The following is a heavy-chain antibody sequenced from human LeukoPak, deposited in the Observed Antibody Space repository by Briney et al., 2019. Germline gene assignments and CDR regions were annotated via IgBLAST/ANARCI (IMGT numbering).Heavy chain of an antibody. V-gene: IGHV4-39*07. CDR2: IYYSGST. D-gene: IGHD4-23*01. Sequence: PSETLSLTCTVSGGSISSSSYYWGWIRQPPGKGLEWIGSIYYSGSTYYNPSLKSRVTISVDTSKNQFSLKLSSVTAADTAVYYCARQMRWQQPYFYHYMDVWGKGTTVTISS. CDR3: ARQMRWQQPYFYHYMDV. J-gene: IGHJ6*03. CDR1: GGSISSSSYY.